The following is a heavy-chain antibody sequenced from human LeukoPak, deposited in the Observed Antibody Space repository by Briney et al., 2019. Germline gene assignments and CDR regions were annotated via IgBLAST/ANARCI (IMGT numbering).Heavy chain of an antibody. CDR1: GGSISNYY. CDR2: IYYSGST. CDR3: ARAGYCSSTSCYAGRFDY. V-gene: IGHV4-59*08. D-gene: IGHD2-2*01. Sequence: PSETLSLTCTVSGGSISNYYWSWIRQPPGKGLECIGYIYYSGSTNYNPSLKSRVTISVDTSKNQFPLRLTSVTAADTAVYYCARAGYCSSTSCYAGRFDYWGQGTLVTVSS. J-gene: IGHJ4*02.